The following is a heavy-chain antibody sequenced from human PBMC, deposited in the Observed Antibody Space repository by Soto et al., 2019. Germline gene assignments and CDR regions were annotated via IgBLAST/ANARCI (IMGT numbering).Heavy chain of an antibody. V-gene: IGHV4-31*03. CDR2: LYYSGST. CDR3: ARAPPYYYGSGSP. CDR1: GGSISSGGYY. D-gene: IGHD3-10*01. Sequence: QVQLQESGPGLVKPSQTLSLTCTVSGGSISSGGYYWSWIRQHPGKGLEWIGYLYYSGSTYYNPSLKRRVTITVATSKNQFSLKLSSVTAAATAVYYCARAPPYYYGSGSPWGQGTLVTVSS. J-gene: IGHJ4*02.